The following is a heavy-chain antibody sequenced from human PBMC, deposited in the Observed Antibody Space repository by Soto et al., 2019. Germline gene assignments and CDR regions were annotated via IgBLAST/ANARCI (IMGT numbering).Heavy chain of an antibody. V-gene: IGHV1-69*01. CDR3: ARARGYSYGDQYFDY. CDR2: IIPFFGTP. D-gene: IGHD5-18*01. J-gene: IGHJ4*02. Sequence: VQLVQSGAEVKKPGSSVKVSCKASGGTVSNYALSWVRQAPGQGFEWMGGIIPFFGTPNYAQKFQGRVTITADESTNTAYIDLSSLRSEDTAVYYCARARGYSYGDQYFDYWGQGTLVTVSS. CDR1: GGTVSNYA.